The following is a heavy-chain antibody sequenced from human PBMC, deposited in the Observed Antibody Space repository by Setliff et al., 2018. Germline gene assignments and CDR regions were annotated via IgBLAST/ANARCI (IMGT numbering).Heavy chain of an antibody. CDR1: GFTFNRFA. V-gene: IGHV3-23*01. D-gene: IGHD2-15*01. CDR2: INHSGGST. J-gene: IGHJ4*02. Sequence: LRLSCAASGFTFNRFAMSWVRQTPGKGLEWVSAINHSGGSTYYANPVKGRFTISRDNSKNTLYLQMNSLRAEDTAVYYCAKDDAGYCSGGSCYAPFDYWGQGTLVTVS. CDR3: AKDDAGYCSGGSCYAPFDY.